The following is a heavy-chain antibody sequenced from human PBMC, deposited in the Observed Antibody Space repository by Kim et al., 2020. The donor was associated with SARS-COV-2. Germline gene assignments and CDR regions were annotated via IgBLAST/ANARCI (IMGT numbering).Heavy chain of an antibody. D-gene: IGHD3-3*02. CDR2: ISSSSSYI. V-gene: IGHV3-21*01. J-gene: IGHJ2*01. CDR1: GFTFSSYS. CDR3: ARGAAFRNVRYWYFDL. Sequence: GGSLRLSCAASGFTFSSYSMNWVRQAPGKGLEWVSSISSSSSYIYYADSVKGRFTISRDNAKNSLYLQMNSLRAEDTAVYYCARGAAFRNVRYWYFDLWGRGTLVTVSS.